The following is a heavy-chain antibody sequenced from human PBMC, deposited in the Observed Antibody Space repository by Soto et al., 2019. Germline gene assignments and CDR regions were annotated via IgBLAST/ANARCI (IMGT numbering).Heavy chain of an antibody. D-gene: IGHD3-10*01. CDR3: VRDYYHVSGSYYAIPLDY. J-gene: IGHJ4*02. V-gene: IGHV3-23*01. CDR2: VLQSGSGT. CDR1: GFTFNNYA. Sequence: EVQLLESGGGLVQPGGSLRLSCAASGFTFNNYAMTWVRQAPGKGLEWVSTVLQSGSGTYYADSVRGRFIISRDNSKNTLYLQMNSLRAEDTAVYHCVRDYYHVSGSYYAIPLDYWGQGTLVTVSS.